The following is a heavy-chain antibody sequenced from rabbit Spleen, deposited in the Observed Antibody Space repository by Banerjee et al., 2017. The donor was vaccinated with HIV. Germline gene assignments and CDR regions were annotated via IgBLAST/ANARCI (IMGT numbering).Heavy chain of an antibody. CDR3: ARLINNNAYYDL. D-gene: IGHD1-1*01. V-gene: IGHV1S40*01. J-gene: IGHJ3*01. Sequence: QSLEESGGGLVQPEGSLTLTCTASGFTVSIIYYMCWVRQAPGKGLEWIACVAGGSTDGSYYASWAKGRFTIAKTSSTTVTLQGTSLTAADTATYFCARLINNNAYYDLWGQGTLVTVS. CDR1: GFTVSIIYY. CDR2: VAGGSTDGS.